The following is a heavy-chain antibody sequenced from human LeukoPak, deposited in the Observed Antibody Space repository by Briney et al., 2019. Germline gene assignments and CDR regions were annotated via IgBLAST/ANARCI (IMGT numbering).Heavy chain of an antibody. J-gene: IGHJ4*02. D-gene: IGHD1-26*01. CDR1: GYTFTGYY. V-gene: IGHV1-2*02. CDR2: INPNSGGT. Sequence: ASVKVSCKASGYTFTGYYMHWVRQAPGQGLEWMGWINPNSGGTKYAQKFQGRVTMTRDTSISTAYMELSSLRSDDRAVYYCARVGGSYYDYWGQGTLVTVSS. CDR3: ARVGGSYYDY.